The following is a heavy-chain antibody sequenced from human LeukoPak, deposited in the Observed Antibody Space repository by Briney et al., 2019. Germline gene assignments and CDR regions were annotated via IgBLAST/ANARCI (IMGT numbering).Heavy chain of an antibody. CDR3: AISYGSGSYYNVPMDV. CDR2: IYPGDSDT. Sequence: GESLKISCKGSGYSFTSYWIGWVRQMPGKGLEWMGIIYPGDSDTRYSPSFQGQVTISADTSISTAYLQWSSLKASDTAMYYCAISYGSGSYYNVPMDVWGQGTTVTVSS. D-gene: IGHD3-10*01. V-gene: IGHV5-51*01. J-gene: IGHJ6*02. CDR1: GYSFTSYW.